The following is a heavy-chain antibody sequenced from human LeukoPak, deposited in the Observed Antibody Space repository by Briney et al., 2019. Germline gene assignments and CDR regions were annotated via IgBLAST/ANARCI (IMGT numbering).Heavy chain of an antibody. CDR2: IYSDGST. D-gene: IGHD6-13*01. CDR3: ARVGYTGTWYSSPPFDY. J-gene: IGHJ4*01. Sequence: GGSLRLSCAVSGFTVSSNYMSWVRQAPGKALEWASLIYSDGSTYYADSVKGRFIISRDNSKNTLYLQMNSLRAEDAAVYYCARVGYTGTWYSSPPFDYWGQEPWSPSPQ. V-gene: IGHV3-66*01. CDR1: GFTVSSNY.